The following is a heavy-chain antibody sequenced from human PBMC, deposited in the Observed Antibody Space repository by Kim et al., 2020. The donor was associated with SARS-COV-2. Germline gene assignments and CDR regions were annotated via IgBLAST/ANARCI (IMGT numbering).Heavy chain of an antibody. CDR2: INAGNGNT. CDR1: GYTFTSYA. D-gene: IGHD5-18*01. Sequence: ASVKVSCKASGYTFTSYAMHWVRQPPGQRLEWMGWINAGNGNTKYSQKFQGRVTITRDTSASTAYMELSGLRSEDTAVYYCARDPSRGYSYGYEDYWGQGTLVTVSS. J-gene: IGHJ4*02. V-gene: IGHV1-3*01. CDR3: ARDPSRGYSYGYEDY.